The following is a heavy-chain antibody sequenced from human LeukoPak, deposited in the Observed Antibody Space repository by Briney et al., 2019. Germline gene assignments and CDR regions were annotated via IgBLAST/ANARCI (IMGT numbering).Heavy chain of an antibody. V-gene: IGHV1-3*01. J-gene: IGHJ4*02. CDR1: GYTFTSYA. CDR3: ARGYSSSPQPNFDY. CDR2: INAGNGNT. Sequence: GASVKVSCKASGYTFTSYAMHWVRQAPGQRLEWMGWINAGNGNTKYSQKFQGRVTITRDTSASTAYMELSSLRSDDTAVYYCARGYSSSPQPNFDYWGQGTLVTVSS. D-gene: IGHD6-13*01.